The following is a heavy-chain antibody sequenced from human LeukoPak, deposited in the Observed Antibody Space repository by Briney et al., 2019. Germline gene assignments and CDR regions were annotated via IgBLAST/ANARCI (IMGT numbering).Heavy chain of an antibody. CDR3: ARAIGLTGTTSFDY. J-gene: IGHJ4*02. CDR2: IYHSGST. Sequence: KPSETLSLTCTVSGYSISSGYYWGWIREPPGKGLEWIGSIYHSGSTYYNPSLKSRVTISVDTSMNQFSLKLSSVTAADTAVYYCARAIGLTGTTSFDYWGQGTLVTDSS. D-gene: IGHD1-7*01. CDR1: GYSISSGYY. V-gene: IGHV4-38-2*02.